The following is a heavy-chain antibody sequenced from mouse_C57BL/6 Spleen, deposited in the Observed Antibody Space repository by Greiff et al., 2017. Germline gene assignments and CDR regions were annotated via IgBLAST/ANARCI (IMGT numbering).Heavy chain of an antibody. CDR1: GYTFTSYW. D-gene: IGHD3-2*02. Sequence: QVQLQQSGAELAQPGASVKLSCTASGYTFTSYWMHWVKQRPGQGLEWIGYINPSSGYTKYNQKFKDKATLTADKSSSTAYMQLSSLTYEDSAVYYCARCSSGYAGAYWGQGTLVTVSA. CDR2: INPSSGYT. V-gene: IGHV1-7*01. CDR3: ARCSSGYAGAY. J-gene: IGHJ3*01.